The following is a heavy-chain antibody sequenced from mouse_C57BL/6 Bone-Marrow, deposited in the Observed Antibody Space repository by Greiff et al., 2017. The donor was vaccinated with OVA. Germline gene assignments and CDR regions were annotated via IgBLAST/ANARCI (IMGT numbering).Heavy chain of an antibody. J-gene: IGHJ1*03. Sequence: EVQLQQSGPVLVKPGASVKMSCKASGYTFTDYYMNWVKQSHGKSLEWIGVINPYNGGTSYNQKFKGKATLTVDKSSSTAYMELNSLTSEDSAVYYCARWGTTYWYFDVWGTGTTVTVSS. D-gene: IGHD1-1*01. V-gene: IGHV1-19*01. CDR3: ARWGTTYWYFDV. CDR2: INPYNGGT. CDR1: GYTFTDYY.